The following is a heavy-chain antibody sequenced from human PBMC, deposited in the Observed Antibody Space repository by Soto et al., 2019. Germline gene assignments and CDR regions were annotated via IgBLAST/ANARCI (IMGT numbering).Heavy chain of an antibody. Sequence: QVQLVESGGGVVQPGRSLRLSCAASGFTFSSYGMHWVRQAPGKGLEWVAVISYDGSNKYYADSVKGRFTISRDNSKNTLYLQMNSLRAEDTAVYYCAKDDWRGQYYFDYWGQGTLVTVSS. CDR1: GFTFSSYG. J-gene: IGHJ4*02. V-gene: IGHV3-30*18. D-gene: IGHD3-9*01. CDR2: ISYDGSNK. CDR3: AKDDWRGQYYFDY.